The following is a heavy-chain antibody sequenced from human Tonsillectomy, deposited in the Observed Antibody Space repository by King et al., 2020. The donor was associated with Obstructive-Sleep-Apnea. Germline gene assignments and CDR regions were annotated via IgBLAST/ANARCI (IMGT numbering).Heavy chain of an antibody. CDR1: GGSISSYY. CDR2: IYYSGST. J-gene: IGHJ4*02. D-gene: IGHD3-9*01. CDR3: ARGGDYDILTGYNPVDY. V-gene: IGHV4-59*01. Sequence: VQLQESGPGLVKPSETLSLTCTVSGGSISSYYWSWIRQPPGKGLEWIGYIYYSGSTNYNPSLKSRVTISVDTSKNQFSLKLSSVTAADTAVYYCARGGDYDILTGYNPVDYWGQGTLVTVSS.